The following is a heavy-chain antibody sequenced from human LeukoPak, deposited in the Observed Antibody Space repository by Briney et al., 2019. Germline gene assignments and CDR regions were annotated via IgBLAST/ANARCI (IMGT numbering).Heavy chain of an antibody. CDR1: GFTFSSYA. Sequence: GGSLRLSCAASGFTFSSYAMSWVRQAPGKGLEWVSAISGSGGSTYYADSVKGRFTISRDNSKNTLYLQMNSLRAEDTAVYYCAKDLVPNGSGTRLGIGIWGQGTMVTVSS. D-gene: IGHD3-10*01. CDR3: AKDLVPNGSGTRLGIGI. V-gene: IGHV3-23*01. J-gene: IGHJ3*02. CDR2: ISGSGGST.